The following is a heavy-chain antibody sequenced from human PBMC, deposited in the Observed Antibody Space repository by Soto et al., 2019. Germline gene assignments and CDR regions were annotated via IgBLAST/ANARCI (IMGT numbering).Heavy chain of an antibody. CDR2: IYHSGST. D-gene: IGHD2-15*01. CDR1: GGSISSGGYS. CDR3: ARNVDETGSPHPIDY. V-gene: IGHV4-30-2*01. J-gene: IGHJ4*02. Sequence: QLQLQESGSGLVKPSQTLSLTCAVSGGSISSGGYSWSWIRQPPGKGLEWIGYIYHSGSTYYNPSLKSRVTISVDRSKNQFSLKLSSVTAADTAVYYCARNVDETGSPHPIDYWGQGTLVTVSS.